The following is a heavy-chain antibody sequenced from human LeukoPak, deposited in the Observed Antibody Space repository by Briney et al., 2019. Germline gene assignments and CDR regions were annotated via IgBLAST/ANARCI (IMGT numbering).Heavy chain of an antibody. CDR3: ASDRPAVYYCTGDSTLPDNWCFDF. J-gene: IGHJ2*01. CDR1: GVSINSYD. D-gene: IGHD2-8*02. CDR2: IYYSGST. V-gene: IGHV4-59*01. Sequence: SETLTLSCTASGVSINSYDRNWIRQPPGKGLEWIGYIYYSGSTNYNPSLKSRVTISVDTSKNQFSLKLSSVTAADAAVYYCASDRPAVYYCTGDSTLPDNWCFDFWGRGTLVTVSS.